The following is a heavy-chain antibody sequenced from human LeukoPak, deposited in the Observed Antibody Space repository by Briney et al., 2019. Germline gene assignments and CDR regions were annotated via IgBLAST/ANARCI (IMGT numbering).Heavy chain of an antibody. V-gene: IGHV4-59*12. CDR3: ARDKSGYALDTNWFDP. Sequence: SETLSLTCTVSGGSISSYYWSWIRQPPGKGLEWIGYIYYSGSTYYNPSLKSRVTISVDTSKNQFSLKLSSVTAADTAVYYCARDKSGYALDTNWFDPWGQGTLVTVSS. CDR2: IYYSGST. D-gene: IGHD5-12*01. CDR1: GGSISSYY. J-gene: IGHJ5*02.